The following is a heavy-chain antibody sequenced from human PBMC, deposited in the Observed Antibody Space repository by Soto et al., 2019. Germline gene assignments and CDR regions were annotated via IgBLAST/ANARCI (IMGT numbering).Heavy chain of an antibody. D-gene: IGHD3-16*01. V-gene: IGHV6-1*01. Sequence: SQTLSLTCAISGDSVSGNSAAWNWIRQSPSRSLEWLGRTYYRSRWYNDYAVSVKSRITVTPDTSKNQFSLHLNSVTPEDTAVYYCAREFKYYVSSDSYLDYWGQGALVTVSS. J-gene: IGHJ4*02. CDR2: TYYRSRWYN. CDR3: AREFKYYVSSDSYLDY. CDR1: GDSVSGNSAA.